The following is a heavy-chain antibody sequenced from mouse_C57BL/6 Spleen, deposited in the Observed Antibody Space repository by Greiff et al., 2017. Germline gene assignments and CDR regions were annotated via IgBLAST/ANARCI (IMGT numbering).Heavy chain of an antibody. CDR3: ARSPYYYGSSYWDFDV. CDR1: GYTFTSYW. CDR2: IDPNSGGT. J-gene: IGHJ1*03. Sequence: VQLQQPGAELVKPGASVKLSCKASGYTFTSYWMHWVKPRPGRGLEWIGRIDPNSGGTKYTETFKSKATLTVVKPASAAYMQLSSLTSADSAVYYCARSPYYYGSSYWDFDVWGTGTTVTVSS. D-gene: IGHD1-1*01. V-gene: IGHV1-72*01.